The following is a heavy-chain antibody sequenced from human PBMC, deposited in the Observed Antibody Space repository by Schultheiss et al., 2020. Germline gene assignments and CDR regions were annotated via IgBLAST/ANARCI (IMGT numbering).Heavy chain of an antibody. CDR3: ARFCSSTSCHYYFDY. V-gene: IGHV1-3*01. J-gene: IGHJ4*02. CDR1: GYTFTSYA. CDR2: INAGNGNT. Sequence: ASVKVSCKASGYTFTSYAMHWVRQAPGQRLEWMGWINAGNGNTKYSQKFQGRVTITRDTSASTAYMELSSLRSEDTAVYYCARFCSSTSCHYYFDYWGEGTLVNVSS. D-gene: IGHD2-2*01.